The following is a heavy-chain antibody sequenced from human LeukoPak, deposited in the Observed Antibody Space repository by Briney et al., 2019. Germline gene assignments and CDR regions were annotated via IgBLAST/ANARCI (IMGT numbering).Heavy chain of an antibody. J-gene: IGHJ4*02. V-gene: IGHV3-74*01. Sequence: TGGSLRLSCAASGITFGNNWMHWVRQGPGKGLVWISRINSDGGGAIYADSVKGRFTVSRDNAKNTLYLQMNSLRAEDTAVYYCAREEFDYWGQGTLVTVSS. CDR2: INSDGGGA. CDR3: AREEFDY. CDR1: GITFGNNW.